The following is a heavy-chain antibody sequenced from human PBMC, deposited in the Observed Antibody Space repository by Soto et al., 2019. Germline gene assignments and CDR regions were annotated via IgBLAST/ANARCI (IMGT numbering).Heavy chain of an antibody. CDR2: INSDGSST. CDR1: GFTFSRFW. D-gene: IGHD3-9*01. J-gene: IGHJ6*02. V-gene: IGHV3-74*01. Sequence: EVQLVESGGGLVQPGGSLRLSCAASGFTFSRFWMHWVRQAPGKGLLWVSRINSDGSSTSYADSVKGRFTISRDNAKNTLYLQMNSLRAEDTAVYYCARGDDILTGYNGGVNGLDVWGQGTTVTISS. CDR3: ARGDDILTGYNGGVNGLDV.